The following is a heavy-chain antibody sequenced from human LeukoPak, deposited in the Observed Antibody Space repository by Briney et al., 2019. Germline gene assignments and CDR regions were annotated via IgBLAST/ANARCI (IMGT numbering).Heavy chain of an antibody. CDR3: AKGPGARGHFNWFDP. D-gene: IGHD5-12*01. V-gene: IGHV3-30*18. CDR2: ISYDGSNK. CDR1: GFTFSSYS. Sequence: GGSLRLSCAASGFTFSSYSMNWVRQAPGKGLEWVAVISYDGSNKYYADSVKGRFTISRDNSKNTLYLQMNSLRAEDTAVYYCAKGPGARGHFNWFDPWGQGTLVTVSS. J-gene: IGHJ5*02.